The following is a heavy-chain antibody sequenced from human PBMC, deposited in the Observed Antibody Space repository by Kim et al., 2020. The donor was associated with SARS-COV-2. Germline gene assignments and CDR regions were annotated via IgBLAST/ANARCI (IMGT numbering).Heavy chain of an antibody. V-gene: IGHV4-31*03. Sequence: SETLSLTCTVSGGSVSSGGYYWSWIRQHPGKGLEWIGYIYYSGSTYYNPSLKSRVSISVDTSKNQFSLKLSSVTAADTAVYYCARMGARPTTHYYFFDYWGQGTLVIVSS. CDR1: GGSVSSGGYY. D-gene: IGHD1-1*01. CDR3: ARMGARPTTHYYFFDY. CDR2: IYYSGST. J-gene: IGHJ4*02.